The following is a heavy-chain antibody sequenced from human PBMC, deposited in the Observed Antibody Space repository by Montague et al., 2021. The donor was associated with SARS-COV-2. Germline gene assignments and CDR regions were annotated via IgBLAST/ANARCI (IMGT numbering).Heavy chain of an antibody. Sequence: SETLSLTCTVSSGSISSSNYYWDWIRQPPGKGLEWIGSIYDSGXTXYXXXXKXRVTISVDTSKNHFSLKLSSVTAADTAVYYCARRGRKLLPVATTIGGFDIWGQGTMVTVSS. CDR2: IYDSGXT. CDR3: ARRGRKLLPVATTIGGFDI. D-gene: IGHD5-12*01. J-gene: IGHJ3*02. V-gene: IGHV4-39*02. CDR1: SGSISSSNYY.